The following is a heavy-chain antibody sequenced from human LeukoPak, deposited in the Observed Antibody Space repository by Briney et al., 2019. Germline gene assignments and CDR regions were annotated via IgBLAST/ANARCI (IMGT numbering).Heavy chain of an antibody. CDR3: ARGASSSWFHNKGGEFDY. Sequence: GGSLRLSCAASGFTFSSYSMNWVSQAPGKGLEWVSYISSSSSTIYYADSVKGRFTISRDNAKNSLYLQMNSLRDEDTAVYYCARGASSSWFHNKGGEFDYWGQGTLVTVSS. V-gene: IGHV3-48*02. J-gene: IGHJ4*02. CDR2: ISSSSSTI. CDR1: GFTFSSYS. D-gene: IGHD6-13*01.